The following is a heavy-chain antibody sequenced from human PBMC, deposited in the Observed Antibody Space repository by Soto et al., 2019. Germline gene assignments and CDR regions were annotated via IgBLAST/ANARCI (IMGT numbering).Heavy chain of an antibody. V-gene: IGHV3-30*19. J-gene: IGHJ5*02. Sequence: PGGSLRLSCAASGFTFSSYGMHWVRQAPGKGLEWVAVIWYDGSNKYYADSVKGRFTISRDNSKNTLYLQMNSLRAEDTAVYYCARDLARGYSGYEPGAFDFDPWGQGTLVTVSS. CDR1: GFTFSSYG. CDR2: IWYDGSNK. CDR3: ARDLARGYSGYEPGAFDFDP. D-gene: IGHD5-12*01.